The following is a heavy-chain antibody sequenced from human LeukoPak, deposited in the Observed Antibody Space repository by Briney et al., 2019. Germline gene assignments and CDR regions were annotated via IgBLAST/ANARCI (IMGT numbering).Heavy chain of an antibody. CDR3: ARGPAYYYGSGSYLFQPHNWFDP. J-gene: IGHJ5*02. D-gene: IGHD3-10*01. CDR1: GYTFTSYG. CDR2: ISNYNGNT. Sequence: GASVKVSCKASGYTFTSYGISWVRQAPGQGLEWMGWISNYNGNTNYAQKLQGRVTMTTDTSTGTAYMELRSLRSDDTAVYYCARGPAYYYGSGSYLFQPHNWFDPWGQGTLVTVSS. V-gene: IGHV1-18*01.